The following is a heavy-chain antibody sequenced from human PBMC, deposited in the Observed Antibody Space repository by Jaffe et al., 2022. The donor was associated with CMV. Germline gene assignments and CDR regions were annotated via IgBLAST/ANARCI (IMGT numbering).Heavy chain of an antibody. Sequence: EVQLVESGGGLVQPGGSLRLSCAASGFTFSSYAMSWVRQAPGKGLEWVSAISGSGGSTYYADSVKGRFTISRDNSKNTLYLQMNSLRAEDTAVYYCAKRGDSSGEGAYYYYYYMDVWGKGTTVTVSS. D-gene: IGHD3-22*01. CDR3: AKRGDSSGEGAYYYYYYMDV. CDR2: ISGSGGST. V-gene: IGHV3-23*04. CDR1: GFTFSSYA. J-gene: IGHJ6*03.